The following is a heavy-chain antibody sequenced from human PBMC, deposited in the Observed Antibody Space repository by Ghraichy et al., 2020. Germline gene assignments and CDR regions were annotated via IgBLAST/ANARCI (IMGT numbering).Heavy chain of an antibody. J-gene: IGHJ4*02. D-gene: IGHD3-22*01. Sequence: GGSLRLSCAASGFTFSSYGMHWVRQAPGKGLEWVAVIWYDGSNKYYADSVKGRFTISRDNSKNTLYLQMNSLRAEDTAVYYCARDREKYYYDSSGYSALDYWGQGTLVNVSS. CDR3: ARDREKYYYDSSGYSALDY. CDR1: GFTFSSYG. CDR2: IWYDGSNK. V-gene: IGHV3-33*01.